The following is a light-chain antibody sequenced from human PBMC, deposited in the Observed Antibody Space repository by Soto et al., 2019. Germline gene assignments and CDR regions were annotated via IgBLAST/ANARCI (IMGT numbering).Light chain of an antibody. CDR3: QQYGSSGT. J-gene: IGKJ1*01. CDR2: GAS. CDR1: HGVXNNY. Sequence: IALTQCPGTLSLSPGDRATLSCMARHGVXNNYSAWYRQKPGQSPRLRISGASSRATGIPDRFSGSGCGTDFTITISRLEAEDFAVYCCQQYGSSGTFGQGTKVDIK. V-gene: IGKV3-20*01.